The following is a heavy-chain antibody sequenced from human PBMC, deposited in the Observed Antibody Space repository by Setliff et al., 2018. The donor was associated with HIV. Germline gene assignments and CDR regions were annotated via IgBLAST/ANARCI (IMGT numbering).Heavy chain of an antibody. D-gene: IGHD3-22*01. J-gene: IGHJ6*03. Sequence: ASVKVSCKSSEYSFTSYDINWVRQATGQGLEWMGWLNPNSHNTGYAQKFQGRVAMTWDTSISTAYLELNHLKSDDTAVYYCARARTDYYDRRRRSHYYIDVWARGATVTVSS. CDR1: EYSFTSYD. CDR2: LNPNSHNT. V-gene: IGHV1-8*01. CDR3: ARARTDYYDRRRRSHYYIDV.